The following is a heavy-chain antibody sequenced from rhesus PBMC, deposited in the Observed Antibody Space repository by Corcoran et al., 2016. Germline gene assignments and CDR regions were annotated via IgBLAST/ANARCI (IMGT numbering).Heavy chain of an antibody. J-gene: IGHJ4*01. CDR3: ARVTAGY. CDR1: GGTISSNW. V-gene: IGHV4-173*01. Sequence: QLQLQESGPGLVKPSETLSLTCAVSGGTISSNWWSWIRQPPGKGLEWICSISGSEGRTIYNPSLKSRVTISTDTSKNQLSLKLISVTAADTAVYYCARVTAGYWGQGVLVTVSS. CDR2: ISGSEGRT.